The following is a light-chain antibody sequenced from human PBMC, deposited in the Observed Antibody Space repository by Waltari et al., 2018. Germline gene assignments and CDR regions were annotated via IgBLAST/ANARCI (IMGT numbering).Light chain of an antibody. CDR3: CSYTTSSTYV. CDR1: SSDVGGYNY. V-gene: IGLV2-14*03. CDR2: GVT. J-gene: IGLJ6*01. Sequence: QSAPTQPPSVSGSPGQSVTISCTGTSSDVGGYNYVYWYQQHPGKAPTLMIYGVTNRPSGVSDRFSGSKSGKTASLTISGLQAEDEADYYCCSYTTSSTYVFGSGTKLTVL.